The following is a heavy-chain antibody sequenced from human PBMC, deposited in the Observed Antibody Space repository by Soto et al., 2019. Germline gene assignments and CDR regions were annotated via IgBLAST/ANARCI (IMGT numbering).Heavy chain of an antibody. CDR1: GFTFSSYA. CDR2: ISSNGGST. CDR3: GRLVVVAATPDY. D-gene: IGHD2-15*01. Sequence: GGSLRLSCSASGFTFSSYAMHWVRQAPGQGLEYVSAISSNGGSTYYADSVKGRFTISRDNCKNTLYLQMSSLRAEDTAVYYCGRLVVVAATPDYWGQGTLLTVST. V-gene: IGHV3-64D*06. J-gene: IGHJ4*01.